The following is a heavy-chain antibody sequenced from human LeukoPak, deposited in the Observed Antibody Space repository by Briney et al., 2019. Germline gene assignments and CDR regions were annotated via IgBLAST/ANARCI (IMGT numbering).Heavy chain of an antibody. CDR1: GFTFSSYW. CDR2: INSDGSST. D-gene: IGHD2-2*03. V-gene: IGHV3-74*01. J-gene: IGHJ6*02. Sequence: GGSLRLSCAASGFTFSSYWMHWVRQAPGKGLVWVSRINSDGSSTSYADSVKGRFTISRDNAKNTLYLEMSRLRAEDTAVYYCARDGYFFAMDVWGQGTTVTVSS. CDR3: ARDGYFFAMDV.